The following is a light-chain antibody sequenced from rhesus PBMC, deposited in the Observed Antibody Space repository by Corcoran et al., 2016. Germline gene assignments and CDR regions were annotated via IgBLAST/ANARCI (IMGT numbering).Light chain of an antibody. CDR1: KGISNY. CDR3: LQYNSDPYS. CDR2: AAS. V-gene: IGKV1-43*02. J-gene: IGKJ2*01. Sequence: DIQMTQSPSSLSASVGDRVTITCRASKGISNYLNWYQQQPGNVPKRLIYAASSLESGVPSRFSGSGSWTDFTLTISSLQPEDFATYYCLQYNSDPYSFGQETKVEIK.